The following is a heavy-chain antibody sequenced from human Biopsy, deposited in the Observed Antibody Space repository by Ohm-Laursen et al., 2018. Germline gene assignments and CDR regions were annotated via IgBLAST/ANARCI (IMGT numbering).Heavy chain of an antibody. CDR3: ATKLTGYFHH. D-gene: IGHD3-9*01. CDR1: GGTFSNYG. Sequence: SVKVSCKTPGGTFSNYGVNWVRQAPGRGLEWLGGNIPILGTGNYAQKFQDRVTVAADTSTSTATMELRSLRSDDTAVYYCATKLTGYFHHWGQGTLVIVSS. CDR2: NIPILGTG. V-gene: IGHV1-69*06. J-gene: IGHJ1*01.